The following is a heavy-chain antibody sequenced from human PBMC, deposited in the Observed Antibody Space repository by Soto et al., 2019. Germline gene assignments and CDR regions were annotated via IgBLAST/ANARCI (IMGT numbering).Heavy chain of an antibody. CDR2: INPNSGAT. J-gene: IGHJ6*02. CDR3: ARGPVISSGWRYYYGMDV. D-gene: IGHD6-19*01. V-gene: IGHV1-2*02. Sequence: ASVKVSCKASGYTFTDYYIYWLRQAPGHGLEWMGWINPNSGATNYAHNFQGRVTMTRDTSIRAAYMELSRLSSVTAADTAVYYCARGPVISSGWRYYYGMDVWGQGTTVTVSS. CDR1: GYTFTDYY.